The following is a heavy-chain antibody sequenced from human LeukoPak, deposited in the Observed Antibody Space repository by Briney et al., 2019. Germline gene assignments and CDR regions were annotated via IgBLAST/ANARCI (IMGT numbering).Heavy chain of an antibody. V-gene: IGHV1-46*01. D-gene: IGHD3-22*01. CDR1: GYTFTSYY. J-gene: IGHJ4*02. Sequence: ASVKVSCKASGYTFTSYYMHWVRQAPGQGLEWMGIIDPSGGGTNYAQKFQGRVTMTRDTSTRTVYMELSSLRSEDTAVYYCARGDDSSGYYYSGWNYWGQGTLVTVSS. CDR3: ARGDDSSGYYYSGWNY. CDR2: IDPSGGGT.